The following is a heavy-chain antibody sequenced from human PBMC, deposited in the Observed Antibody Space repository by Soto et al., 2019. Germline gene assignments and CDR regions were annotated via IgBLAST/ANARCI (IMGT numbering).Heavy chain of an antibody. J-gene: IGHJ6*02. D-gene: IGHD6-25*01. V-gene: IGHV4-31*03. CDR2: IYYSGST. CDR1: GGSISSGGYY. CDR3: ARDSSATYYYYGMDV. Sequence: QVQLQESGPGLVKPSQTLSLTCTVSGGSISSGGYYWSWIRQHPGKGLEWIGYIYYSGSTYYNPSLKSRVTISVDTSKNQCSLKLSSVTAADTAVYYCARDSSATYYYYGMDVWGQGTTVTVSS.